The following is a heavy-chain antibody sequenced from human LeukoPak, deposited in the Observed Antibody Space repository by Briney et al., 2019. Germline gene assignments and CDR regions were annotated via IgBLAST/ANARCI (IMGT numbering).Heavy chain of an antibody. CDR3: ARDSFLMIHGYSYGSHFDY. J-gene: IGHJ4*02. V-gene: IGHV1-24*01. CDR1: GYTLTELS. CDR2: FDPEGGET. Sequence: GASVKVSCKVSGYTLTELSMHWVRQAPGKGLEWMGGFDPEGGETIYAQKFQGRVTMTEDTSTDTAYMELSSLRSEDTAVYYCARDSFLMIHGYSYGSHFDYWGQGTLVTVSS. D-gene: IGHD5-18*01.